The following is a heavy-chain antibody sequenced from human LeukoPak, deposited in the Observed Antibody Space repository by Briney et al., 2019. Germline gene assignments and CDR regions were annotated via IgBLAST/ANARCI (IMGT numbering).Heavy chain of an antibody. CDR2: ISSSSSYI. V-gene: IGHV3-21*01. CDR1: GFTFSSYS. J-gene: IGHJ4*02. D-gene: IGHD2-15*01. CDR3: ARETKGYCSGGSCRHFDY. Sequence: PGGSLRLSCAASGFTFSSYSMNWVRQAPGKGLEWVSSISSSSSYIYYADSVKGRFTISRDNAKNSLYLQMNSLRAEDTAVYYCARETKGYCSGGSCRHFDYWGQGTLATVSS.